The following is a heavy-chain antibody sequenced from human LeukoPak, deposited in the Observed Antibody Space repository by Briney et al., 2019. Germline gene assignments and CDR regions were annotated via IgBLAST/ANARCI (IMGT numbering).Heavy chain of an antibody. Sequence: GGSLRLSCTASGFTFSSSCMNWVRQAPGKGLEWVSVVYSDGVAKYADSVKDRFNISRDNSKNMLYLEMNSLRVEDTAVYYCARDRGFGGPQGDNWFYPWGQGTLVTVSS. V-gene: IGHV3-53*01. CDR3: ARDRGFGGPQGDNWFYP. J-gene: IGHJ5*02. D-gene: IGHD3-16*01. CDR1: GFTFSSSC. CDR2: VYSDGVA.